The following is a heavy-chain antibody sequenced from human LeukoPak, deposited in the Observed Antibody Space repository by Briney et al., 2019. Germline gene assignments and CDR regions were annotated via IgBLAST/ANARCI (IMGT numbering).Heavy chain of an antibody. CDR2: IYYSGST. CDR1: GGSISSSSYY. Sequence: SETLSLTCTVSGGSISSSSYYWGWIRQPPGKGLEWIGSIYYSGSTYYNPSLKSRVTISVDTSKNQFSLKLSSVTAADTAVYYCHGSLNGEARYYYYYYMDVWGKGTTVTISS. J-gene: IGHJ6*03. CDR3: HGSLNGEARYYYYYYMDV. V-gene: IGHV4-39*01.